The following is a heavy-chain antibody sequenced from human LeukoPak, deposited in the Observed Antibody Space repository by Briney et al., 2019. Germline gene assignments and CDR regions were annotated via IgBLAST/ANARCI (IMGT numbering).Heavy chain of an antibody. CDR2: ISHSSIT. V-gene: IGHV4-34*01. CDR3: ARHDGRVGAGDY. Sequence: SETLSLTCVPYGESFTGYYGSWIRQSPEKGLEWIGEISHSSITQYNAALKSRVTISLDRSNNQFSLRLASVTAADTAVYYCARHDGRVGAGDYWGQGTLVTVSS. CDR1: GESFTGYY. D-gene: IGHD1-26*01. J-gene: IGHJ4*02.